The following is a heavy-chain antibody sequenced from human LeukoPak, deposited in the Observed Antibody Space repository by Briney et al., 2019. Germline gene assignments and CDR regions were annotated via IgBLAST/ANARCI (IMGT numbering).Heavy chain of an antibody. D-gene: IGHD3-22*01. Sequence: GGSLRLSCAASGFTFSSYEMNWVRQAPGKGLEWVSYISSSGSTIYHADSVKGRFSISRDNAKNSLYLQMNSLRAEDTAVYYCARERAHYYDSSGYYYWGQGTLVTVSS. CDR1: GFTFSSYE. J-gene: IGHJ4*02. CDR3: ARERAHYYDSSGYYY. CDR2: ISSSGSTI. V-gene: IGHV3-48*03.